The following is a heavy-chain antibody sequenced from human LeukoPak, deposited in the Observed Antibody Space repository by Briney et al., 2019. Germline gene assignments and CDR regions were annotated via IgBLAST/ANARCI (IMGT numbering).Heavy chain of an antibody. CDR3: ARRRMTTVTNSPVDY. Sequence: GGSLRLSCAASGFTFSSYEMNWARQAPGKGLEWVSYISSSGSTIYYADSVKGRFTISRDNAKNSLYLQMNSLRAEDTAVYYCARRRMTTVTNSPVDYWGQGTLVTVSS. J-gene: IGHJ4*02. V-gene: IGHV3-48*03. D-gene: IGHD4-17*01. CDR1: GFTFSSYE. CDR2: ISSSGSTI.